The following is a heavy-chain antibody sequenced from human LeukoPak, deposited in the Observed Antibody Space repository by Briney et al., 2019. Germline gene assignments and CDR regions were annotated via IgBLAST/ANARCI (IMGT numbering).Heavy chain of an antibody. CDR2: IYYSGST. CDR3: ARDLHYYVAMDV. CDR1: GGSISSYY. J-gene: IGHJ6*02. Sequence: SETLSPTCTVSGGSISSYYWSWIRQPPGKELEWIGYIYYSGSTNYNPSLKSRVTISVDTSKNQFSLKLSSVTAADTALYYCARDLHYYVAMDVWGQGTTVTVSS. D-gene: IGHD3-10*02. V-gene: IGHV4-59*01.